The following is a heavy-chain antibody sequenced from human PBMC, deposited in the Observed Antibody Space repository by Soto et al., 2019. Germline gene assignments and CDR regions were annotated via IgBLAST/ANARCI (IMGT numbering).Heavy chain of an antibody. J-gene: IGHJ4*02. D-gene: IGHD2-2*01. CDR1: GFRFSDYY. V-gene: IGHV3-11*06. CDR2: ISGLSTDT. CDR3: AKNSTSWPPSNPGGFDN. Sequence: GGSLRLSCAASGFRFSDYYMAWFRQPPGKGLEWISQISGLSTDTKYADSVKGRFTISRDNAKSSLSLQMDSLRAEDTAVYYCAKNSTSWPPSNPGGFDNWGQGTLVTVSS.